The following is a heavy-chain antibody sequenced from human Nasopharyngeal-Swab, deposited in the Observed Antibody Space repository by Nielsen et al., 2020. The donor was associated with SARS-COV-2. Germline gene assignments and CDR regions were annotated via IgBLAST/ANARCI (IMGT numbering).Heavy chain of an antibody. CDR2: INHRGGT. CDR1: GGSFSDSP. V-gene: IGHV4-34*01. Sequence: LETLSLTCAVYGGSFSDSPWSWLRLLPGKGREWIGEINHRGGTAYRSSLKSRVSISVDTSKNQFSLELRSVTAADTAVYFCARGPDQVPSFDSWDQGRLVTVSS. CDR3: ARGPDQVPSFDS. J-gene: IGHJ4*02. D-gene: IGHD2-2*01.